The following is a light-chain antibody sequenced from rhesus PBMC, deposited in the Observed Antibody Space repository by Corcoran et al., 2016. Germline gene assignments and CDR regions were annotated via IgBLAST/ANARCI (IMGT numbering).Light chain of an antibody. J-gene: IGKJ3*01. V-gene: IGKV1-22*01. Sequence: DIQMTQSPSSLSASVGDTVTITCRASQGISSWLAWYQQQPGKAPKLLIYKASSLQSGVPSRFSGSGAGTDFTRTISSLQSEDFATYYGQQYSSRPLTFGPGTKLDIK. CDR3: QQYSSRPLT. CDR2: KAS. CDR1: QGISSW.